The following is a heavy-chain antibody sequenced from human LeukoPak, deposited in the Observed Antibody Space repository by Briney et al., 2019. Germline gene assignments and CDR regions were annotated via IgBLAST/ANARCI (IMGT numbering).Heavy chain of an antibody. Sequence: KSSETLSLTCTVSAYSISSGYYWGWIRQPPGKGREWIGSIYHSASTYYNPSLKKPATISVDTSKNQFSLKLSSVTAADTAVYYCARVQTVAGNGRLFYFDYWGQGTLVTVSS. CDR3: ARVQTVAGNGRLFYFDY. V-gene: IGHV4-38-2*02. D-gene: IGHD6-19*01. J-gene: IGHJ4*02. CDR1: AYSISSGYY. CDR2: IYHSAST.